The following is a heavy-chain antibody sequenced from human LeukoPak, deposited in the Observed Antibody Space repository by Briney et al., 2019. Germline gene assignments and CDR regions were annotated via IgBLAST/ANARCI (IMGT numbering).Heavy chain of an antibody. Sequence: PGASVKVSCKASGYTFTGYYMHWVRQAPGQGLEWMGWINLNSGGTNYAQKFQDRVTMTRDTSISTAYMELSRLRFDDTAVYYCARSPDILTGENFDYWGQGTLVTVSS. CDR1: GYTFTGYY. CDR2: INLNSGGT. CDR3: ARSPDILTGENFDY. D-gene: IGHD3-9*01. V-gene: IGHV1-2*02. J-gene: IGHJ4*02.